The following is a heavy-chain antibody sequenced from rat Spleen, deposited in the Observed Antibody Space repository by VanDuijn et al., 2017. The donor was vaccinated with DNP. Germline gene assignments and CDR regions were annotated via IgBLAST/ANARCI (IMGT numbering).Heavy chain of an antibody. D-gene: IGHD1-3*01. Sequence: EVQLVESGGGLVQPGRSMKVSCAASGFTFSKYGMAWVRQAPKKGLEWVAYISNDGGSTYYRDSVKGRFTISRDNAKRILFLQMDSLRSEDTATYYCTRERRITVATTDYFDYWGQGVMVTVSS. CDR1: GFTFSKYG. V-gene: IGHV5-27*01. CDR2: ISNDGGST. CDR3: TRERRITVATTDYFDY. J-gene: IGHJ2*01.